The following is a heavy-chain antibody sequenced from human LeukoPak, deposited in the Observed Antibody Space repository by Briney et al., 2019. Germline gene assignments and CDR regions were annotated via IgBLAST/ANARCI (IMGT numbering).Heavy chain of an antibody. Sequence: GGSLRLSCAASGFTFSSYSMNWVRQAPGKGLEWVSSISSSSSYIYYADSVKGRFTISRDNAKNSLYLQMNSLKTEDTAVYYCTTDPLEWLSSADYWGQGTLVTVSS. J-gene: IGHJ4*02. CDR2: ISSSSSYI. CDR3: TTDPLEWLSSADY. CDR1: GFTFSSYS. V-gene: IGHV3-21*03. D-gene: IGHD3-3*01.